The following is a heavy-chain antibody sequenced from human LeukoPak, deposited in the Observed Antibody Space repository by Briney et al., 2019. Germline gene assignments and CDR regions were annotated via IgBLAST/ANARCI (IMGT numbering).Heavy chain of an antibody. V-gene: IGHV3-23*01. J-gene: IGHJ4*02. CDR2: IGGSGIGHST. CDR1: GFTFSTHG. D-gene: IGHD5-12*01. CDR3: ARDSGWLRYHD. Sequence: GALRLSCVGSGFTFSTHGMNWVRQAPGKGLEWVSGIGGSGIGHSTHYADSVKGRFTISRDNSKNMVYLQMDSLRAEDTALYYCARDSGWLRYHDWGQGALVTVSS.